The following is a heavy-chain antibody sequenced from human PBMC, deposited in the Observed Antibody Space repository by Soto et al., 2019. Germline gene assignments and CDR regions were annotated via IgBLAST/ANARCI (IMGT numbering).Heavy chain of an antibody. J-gene: IGHJ6*02. CDR1: GFSVTNSY. CDR3: ARDWSKFSYNYPYYYAMDA. V-gene: IGHV3-53*02. Sequence: EVQLVETGGGLIQPGGSLRLSCTVSGFSVTNSYINWVRQAPGKGLEWVSILYSSGTTYYADSGRGRFTVSRDDSKNTLFLHMNSLRADDTAVYYCARDWSKFSYNYPYYYAMDAWGQGTTVTVSS. D-gene: IGHD5-18*01. CDR2: LYSSGTT.